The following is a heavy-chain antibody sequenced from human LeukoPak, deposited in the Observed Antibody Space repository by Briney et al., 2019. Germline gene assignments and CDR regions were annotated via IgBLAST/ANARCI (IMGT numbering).Heavy chain of an antibody. CDR2: IRYDGNNR. D-gene: IGHD2-15*01. CDR3: AKDQVVPNYYYMDV. CDR1: GFIFSSYA. V-gene: IGHV3-30*02. Sequence: GGSLRLSCAASGFIFSSYAMHWVRQAPGKGLEWVAFIRYDGNNRYYADSVKGRFTISRDNSKNTLYLQMNSLRVEDTALYYCAKDQVVPNYYYMDVWGKGTTVTVPS. J-gene: IGHJ6*03.